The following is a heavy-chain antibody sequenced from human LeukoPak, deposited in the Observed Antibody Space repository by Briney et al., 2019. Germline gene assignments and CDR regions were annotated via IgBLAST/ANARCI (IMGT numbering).Heavy chain of an antibody. CDR2: ISYDGSNK. D-gene: IGHD1-26*01. V-gene: IGHV3-30*18. CDR1: GFTFSNFG. CDR3: AKDRDEATLPFDAFDI. Sequence: GRSLRLSCAASGFTFSNFGMHWVRQAPGKGLEWVAVISYDGSNKYYADSVKGRFTISRDNSKNTLYLQMNSLRAEDTAVYYCAKDRDEATLPFDAFDIWGQGTMVTVSS. J-gene: IGHJ3*02.